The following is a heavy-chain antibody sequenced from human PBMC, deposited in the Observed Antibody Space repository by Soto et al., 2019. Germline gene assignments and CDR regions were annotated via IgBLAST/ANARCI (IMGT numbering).Heavy chain of an antibody. CDR3: AVTLSSSWYRPSPPDY. V-gene: IGHV4-4*02. CDR2: IYHSGST. CDR1: GGSISSSNC. D-gene: IGHD6-13*01. J-gene: IGHJ4*02. Sequence: LSLTCAVSGGSISSSNCWGWVRQPPGKGLEWIGEIYHSGSTNYNPSLKSRVTVSVDKSKNQFSLKLSSVTAADTAVYYCAVTLSSSWYRPSPPDYWGQGTLVTVS.